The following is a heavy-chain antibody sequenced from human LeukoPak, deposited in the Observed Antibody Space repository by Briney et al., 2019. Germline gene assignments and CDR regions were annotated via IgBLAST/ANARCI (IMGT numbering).Heavy chain of an antibody. V-gene: IGHV4-59*01. D-gene: IGHD1-1*01. J-gene: IGHJ4*02. CDR3: ARGSYTGDGFDY. CDR2: LYYSGST. CDR1: GGSISSYY. Sequence: SETLSLTCTVSGGSISSYYWSWIRQPPGKELEWIGDLYYSGSTNYNPSFKSRVTMSVDTSKNQFSLKWNSMTAEDTAVYFCARGSYTGDGFDYWSEGSLVTVSS.